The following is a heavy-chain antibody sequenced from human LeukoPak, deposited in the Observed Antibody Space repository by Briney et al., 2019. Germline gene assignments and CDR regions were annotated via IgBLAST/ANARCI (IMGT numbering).Heavy chain of an antibody. CDR3: ATGDDYYYYYMDV. V-gene: IGHV4-4*09. J-gene: IGHJ6*03. CDR2: IYTSWST. CDR1: GGSISSYY. Sequence: SETLSLTCTVSGGSISSYYWSWIRQPPGKGLEWIGYIYTSWSTNYNPSLKSRVTISVDTSKNQFSLKLSSVTAADTAVYYCATGDDYYYYYMDVWGKGTTVTVSS. D-gene: IGHD2-21*02.